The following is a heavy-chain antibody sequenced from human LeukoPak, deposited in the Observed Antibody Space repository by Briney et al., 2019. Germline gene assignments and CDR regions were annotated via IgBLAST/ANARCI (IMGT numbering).Heavy chain of an antibody. CDR1: GFTFSSFA. CDR2: INGFGANT. Sequence: GGSLRLSCAASGFTFSSFAMSWVRQAPGKGLEWVSGINGFGANTYYADSVKGRFTISRDNSKNTLYLEMNSLRAEDTAVYYCAKGYYDYVWGSYYFDYWGQGTLVTVSS. V-gene: IGHV3-23*01. CDR3: AKGYYDYVWGSYYFDY. J-gene: IGHJ4*02. D-gene: IGHD3-16*01.